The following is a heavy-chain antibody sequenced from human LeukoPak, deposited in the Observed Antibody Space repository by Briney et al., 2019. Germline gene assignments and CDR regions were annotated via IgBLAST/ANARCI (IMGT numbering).Heavy chain of an antibody. CDR3: ASKGGYSSSWYGGYFDY. D-gene: IGHD6-13*01. Sequence: SVKVSCKASGGTFSSYAISWVRQAPGQGLEWMGRIIPIFGTANYAQKFQGRVTITTDESTSTAYMEPSSLRSEDTAVYYCASKGGYSSSWYGGYFDYWGQGTLVTVSS. CDR1: GGTFSSYA. V-gene: IGHV1-69*05. J-gene: IGHJ4*02. CDR2: IIPIFGTA.